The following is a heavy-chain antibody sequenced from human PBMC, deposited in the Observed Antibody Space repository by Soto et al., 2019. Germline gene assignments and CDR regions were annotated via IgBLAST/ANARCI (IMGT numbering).Heavy chain of an antibody. J-gene: IGHJ3*02. CDR2: IYPDDSDT. CDR3: ARRGYCSGDGRHSNAFDI. V-gene: IGHV5-51*01. CDR1: GYIFTNYW. Sequence: GESLKISCKGSGYIFTNYWIGWVRQMPGRGLEWMGIIYPDDSDTRYSPSFQGQVTILADKSISTAYLQWSSLKASDTAMYYCARRGYCSGDGRHSNAFDIWGQGTMATAS. D-gene: IGHD2-15*01.